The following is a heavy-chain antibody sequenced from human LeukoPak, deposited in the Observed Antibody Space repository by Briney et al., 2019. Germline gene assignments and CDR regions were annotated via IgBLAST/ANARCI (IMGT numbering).Heavy chain of an antibody. Sequence: PSETLSLTCTVSGGSISSSSYYWGWIRQPPGKGLEWIGSIYSSGSTYYNPSLKSRVTISVDTSKNQFSLKLSSVTAADTAVYYCARHPSPYSGYGSAAFDIWGQGTMVTVSS. CDR2: IYSSGST. CDR3: ARHPSPYSGYGSAAFDI. CDR1: GGSISSSSYY. J-gene: IGHJ3*02. V-gene: IGHV4-39*01. D-gene: IGHD5-12*01.